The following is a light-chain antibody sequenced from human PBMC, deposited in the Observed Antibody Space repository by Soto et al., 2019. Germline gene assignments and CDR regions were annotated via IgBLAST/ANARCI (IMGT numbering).Light chain of an antibody. Sequence: QSVLTQPASVSGSPGQSITISCTGTSSDVGGYNYVSWYQHHPGKAPKLIIYDVSNRPSGVSIRFSGSKSDNTASLTISGLQPEDEADYHCSTYTISNTPQLVFRTRTKLTVL. V-gene: IGLV2-14*03. CDR3: STYTISNTPQLV. J-gene: IGLJ1*01. CDR2: DVS. CDR1: SSDVGGYNY.